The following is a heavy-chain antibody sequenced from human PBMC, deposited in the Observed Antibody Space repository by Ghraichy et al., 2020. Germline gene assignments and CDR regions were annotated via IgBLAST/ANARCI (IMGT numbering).Heavy chain of an antibody. CDR1: GFTFSDAW. Sequence: GGSLRLSCTASGFTFSDAWMTWVRQAPGKGLEWVGRISGKTDGGTTDYGAPVKGRFTISRDDSKNTLYVQLNSLKTEDTAVYYCARLGAFDYWGQGTLVTVSS. J-gene: IGHJ4*02. V-gene: IGHV3-15*01. CDR3: ARLGAFDY. D-gene: IGHD3-9*01. CDR2: ISGKTDGGTT.